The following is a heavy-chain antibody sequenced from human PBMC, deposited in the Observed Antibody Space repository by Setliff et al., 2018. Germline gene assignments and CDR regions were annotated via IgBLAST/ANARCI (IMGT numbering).Heavy chain of an antibody. CDR2: INHSGSG. CDR3: RQAVVGRDVFDI. CDR1: GGSFDTYY. V-gene: IGHV4-34*01. J-gene: IGHJ3*02. D-gene: IGHD1-1*01. Sequence: SETLSLTCSVYGGSFDTYYWSWIRQPPGKGLEWFGEINHSGSGDYNPSFKSRVTISVDTSKKQFSLTLTSVTAADTALYYCRQAVVGRDVFDIWGQGAVVTVSS.